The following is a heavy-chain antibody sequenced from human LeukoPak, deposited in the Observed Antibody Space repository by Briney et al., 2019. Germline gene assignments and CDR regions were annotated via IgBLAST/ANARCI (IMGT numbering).Heavy chain of an antibody. CDR1: GGPISSSSYS. J-gene: IGHJ6*03. CDR2: FYYSGST. Sequence: SETLSLTCTVSGGPISSSSYSWGWIRQPPGEGLEWIGSFYYSGSTYYNPSLKSRVTISVDTSKNQFSLKLSSVTAADTAVYYCASFYCSGGSCYQYYYYYYMDVWGKGTTVTISS. V-gene: IGHV4-39*01. CDR3: ASFYCSGGSCYQYYYYYYMDV. D-gene: IGHD2-15*01.